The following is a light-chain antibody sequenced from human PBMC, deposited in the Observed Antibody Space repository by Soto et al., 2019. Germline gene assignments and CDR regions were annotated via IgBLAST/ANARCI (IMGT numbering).Light chain of an antibody. CDR1: QDISIY. CDR3: QQYGNSHPLT. J-gene: IGKJ4*01. Sequence: IDLTQSPSSLSASVGDRVTITWRASQDISIYLGWYQQKPGKATKLMIYAASTLQSGVPSRFSGSGSGTDFTLTISSLQPDDFALYYCQQYGNSHPLTFGGGTKVDIK. V-gene: IGKV1-9*01. CDR2: AAS.